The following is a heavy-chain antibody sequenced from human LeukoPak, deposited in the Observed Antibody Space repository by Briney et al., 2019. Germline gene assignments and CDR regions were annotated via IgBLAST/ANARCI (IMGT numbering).Heavy chain of an antibody. CDR1: GYTFTSYY. J-gene: IGHJ3*02. Sequence: GASVKVSCKASGYTFTSYYMHWVRQAPGKGLEWMGGFDPEDGETIYAQKFQGRVTMTEDTSTDTAYMELSSLRSEDTAVYYCALTGTPGGLFDIWGQGTMVTVSS. CDR3: ALTGTPGGLFDI. V-gene: IGHV1-24*01. CDR2: FDPEDGET. D-gene: IGHD1-20*01.